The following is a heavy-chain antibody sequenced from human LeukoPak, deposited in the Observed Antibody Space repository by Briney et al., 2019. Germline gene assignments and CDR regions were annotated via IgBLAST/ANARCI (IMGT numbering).Heavy chain of an antibody. CDR2: ISAHNGNT. CDR3: ARKSYVWGSYRPDDALDI. D-gene: IGHD3-16*02. V-gene: IGHV1-18*01. J-gene: IGHJ3*02. Sequence: ASVKVSCKASGYTFIRYGISWVRQAPGQGLEWIGWISAHNGNTNYAQKLQGRVTMTTDTSTSTAYMELRSLRSDDTAIYYCARKSYVWGSYRPDDALDIWGQGTMVTVSS. CDR1: GYTFIRYG.